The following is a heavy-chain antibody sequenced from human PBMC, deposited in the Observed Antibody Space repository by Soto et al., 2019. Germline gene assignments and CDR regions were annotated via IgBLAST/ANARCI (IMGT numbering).Heavy chain of an antibody. V-gene: IGHV4-34*01. CDR1: GQSFSGHT. D-gene: IGHD2-2*01. J-gene: IGHJ4*02. CDR2: ISQSGST. CDR3: ARGSGIAVIPGELEDVHYDY. Sequence: SETLSLTCAVYGQSFSGHTWSWIRQSPGKGLEWIGEISQSGSTYYNPSPKTRVTISADTSKNQFSLTLNSVTAADTGVFYCARGSGIAVIPGELEDVHYDYWGQGTLVTVSS.